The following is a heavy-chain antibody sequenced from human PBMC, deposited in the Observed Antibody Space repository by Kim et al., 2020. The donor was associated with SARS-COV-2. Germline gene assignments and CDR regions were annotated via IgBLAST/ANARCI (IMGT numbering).Heavy chain of an antibody. CDR3: ARQACSGGSCYYYYGVDV. D-gene: IGHD2-15*01. Sequence: GGSLRLSCAASGFIFGSYSMNWVRQAPGQGREWVSYIGAVGTPIYYADSVKGRFTISRDNAKDSLHLQMNRLRDGDTAVYYCARQACSGGSCYYYYGVDVWGQGTTVTVSS. CDR2: IGAVGTPI. CDR1: GFIFGSYS. J-gene: IGHJ6*02. V-gene: IGHV3-48*02.